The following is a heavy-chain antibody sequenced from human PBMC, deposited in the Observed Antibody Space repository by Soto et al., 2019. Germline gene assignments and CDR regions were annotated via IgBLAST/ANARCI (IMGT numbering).Heavy chain of an antibody. CDR3: AHKNQDDRTLDY. CDR2: IYWDDDK. J-gene: IGHJ4*02. D-gene: IGHD1-1*01. CDR1: GFSRSTRGVG. Sequence: GPSRVNPTQTLRLTCTFSGFSRSTRGVGVGWIRQSPGKALEWLAVIYWDDDKRYSPSLKSRLSITKDTSKNQVVLTMTNMDPVDTATYYCAHKNQDDRTLDYWGQRTLVTVSA. V-gene: IGHV2-5*02.